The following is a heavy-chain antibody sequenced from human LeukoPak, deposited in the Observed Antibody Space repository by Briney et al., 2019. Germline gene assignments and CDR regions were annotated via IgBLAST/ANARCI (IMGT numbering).Heavy chain of an antibody. Sequence: SETLSLTCTVSGGSISSYYWSWIRQPPGKGLEWLGYIYSSGSTIYNPSLKSRVSISVDTSKNQFPLKLSPVTAADTAVYFCARAGASSSRAWFDPWGQGTLVTVSS. J-gene: IGHJ5*02. D-gene: IGHD6-6*01. CDR3: ARAGASSSRAWFDP. CDR1: GGSISSYY. CDR2: IYSSGST. V-gene: IGHV4-59*01.